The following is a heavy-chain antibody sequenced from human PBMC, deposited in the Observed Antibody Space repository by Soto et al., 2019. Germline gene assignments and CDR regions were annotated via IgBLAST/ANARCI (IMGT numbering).Heavy chain of an antibody. J-gene: IGHJ1*01. CDR1: GGTFSGYA. CDR3: ARDPRSITGTTSSEDFQH. Sequence: QAQLMQSGAEVKKPGSSVKVSCKASGGTFSGYAINWVRQAPGHGLEWMGGIIPLLGITDYGQKFQCRITIAADESTGTAYMDLRGLRSEDTAVYYCARDPRSITGTTSSEDFQHWGQGTLVSVSS. CDR2: IIPLLGIT. V-gene: IGHV1-69*01. D-gene: IGHD1-20*01.